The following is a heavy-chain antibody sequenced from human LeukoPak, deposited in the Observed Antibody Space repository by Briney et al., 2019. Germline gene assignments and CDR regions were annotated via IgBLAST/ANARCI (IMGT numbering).Heavy chain of an antibody. Sequence: SETLSLTCTVSGGSISSYYWSWIRQPPGKGLEWIGYIYYSGSTNYNPSLKSRVTISVDTSKNQFSLKLSSVTAADTAVYYCAGGLAYCGGDCYSGGMDVWGQGTTVTVSS. V-gene: IGHV4-59*12. CDR2: IYYSGST. CDR1: GGSISSYY. J-gene: IGHJ6*02. CDR3: AGGLAYCGGDCYSGGMDV. D-gene: IGHD2-21*02.